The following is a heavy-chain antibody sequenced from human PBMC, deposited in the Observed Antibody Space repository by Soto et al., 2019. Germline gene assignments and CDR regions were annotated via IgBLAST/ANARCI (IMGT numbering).Heavy chain of an antibody. V-gene: IGHV4-30-2*01. Sequence: PSETLSLTCAVSGGSISSGGYSWSWIRQPPGKGLEWTGEINHSGSTNYNPSLKSRVTISVDTSKNQFSLKLSSVTAADTAVYYCARGPRSSSWHDYWGQGTLVTVSS. CDR2: INHSGST. J-gene: IGHJ4*02. CDR1: GGSISSGGYS. D-gene: IGHD6-13*01. CDR3: ARGPRSSSWHDY.